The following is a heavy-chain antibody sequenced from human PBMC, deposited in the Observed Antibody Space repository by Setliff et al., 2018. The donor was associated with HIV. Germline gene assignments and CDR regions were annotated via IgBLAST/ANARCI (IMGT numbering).Heavy chain of an antibody. CDR2: INYSRAT. Sequence: SETLSLTCAVYGESLSGYYWSWIRQPPGKGLEWIGEINYSRATNYNPSLQSRVTISVDTSKNQFSLKLNSVTAADTAVYYCARGEQDIVLMVYARGYYYMDVWGKGTTVTVSS. D-gene: IGHD2-8*01. J-gene: IGHJ6*03. V-gene: IGHV4-34*01. CDR1: GESLSGYY. CDR3: ARGEQDIVLMVYARGYYYMDV.